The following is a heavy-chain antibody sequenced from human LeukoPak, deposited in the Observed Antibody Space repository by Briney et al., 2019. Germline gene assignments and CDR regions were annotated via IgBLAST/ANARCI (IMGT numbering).Heavy chain of an antibody. J-gene: IGHJ6*03. D-gene: IGHD3-16*01. CDR1: GFIFSHTW. V-gene: IGHV3-15*01. CDR2: VKSYTGGGTA. Sequence: TTGGSLRLSCAASGFIFSHTWMSWVRQAPGKGLEWVGRVKSYTGGGTADYAAPVSGRFTISRDESMNTLYLQMNSLKTEDTGVYYCATLGEDYYFYYMDVWGKGTTVIVS. CDR3: ATLGEDYYFYYMDV.